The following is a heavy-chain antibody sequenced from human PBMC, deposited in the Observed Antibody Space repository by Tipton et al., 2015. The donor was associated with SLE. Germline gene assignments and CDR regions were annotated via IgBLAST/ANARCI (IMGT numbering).Heavy chain of an antibody. CDR1: GGSINNYY. V-gene: IGHV4-59*08. J-gene: IGHJ5*02. CDR2: VYYSGST. Sequence: TLSLTCTVSGGSINNYYWSWIRQPPGKGLEWIGYVYYSGSTNYSPSLKSRVTISVDTSKNQFSLKLSSVTAADTAVYYWARRGSYMGPLQAWGQGTLVTVSS. D-gene: IGHD5-24*01. CDR3: ARRGSYMGPLQA.